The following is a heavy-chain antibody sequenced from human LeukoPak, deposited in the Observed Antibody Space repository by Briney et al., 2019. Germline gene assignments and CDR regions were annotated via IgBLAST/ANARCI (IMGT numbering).Heavy chain of an antibody. D-gene: IGHD5-18*01. CDR2: INHSGST. CDR3: ARSVDTAMVHFDY. Sequence: PSETLSLTCAVYGGSFSGCYWSWIRQPPGKGLEWIGEINHSGSTNYNPSLKSRVTISVDTSNNQFSLKLSSVTAADTAVYYCARSVDTAMVHFDYWGQGTLVTVSS. J-gene: IGHJ4*02. CDR1: GGSFSGCY. V-gene: IGHV4-34*01.